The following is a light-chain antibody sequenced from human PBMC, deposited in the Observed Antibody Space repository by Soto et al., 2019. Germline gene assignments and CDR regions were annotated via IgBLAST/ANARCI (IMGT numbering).Light chain of an antibody. CDR1: SSNIGSNT. CDR2: SNN. Sequence: SVLTQPPSASGTPGQRVTISCSGSSSNIGSNTVNWYQQLPGTAPKLLIYSNNQRPSGVPDRFSGSKSGTSASLAISGLQSEDEADYYCAAWDDSLNGAVFGGGTQLTVL. CDR3: AAWDDSLNGAV. V-gene: IGLV1-44*01. J-gene: IGLJ7*01.